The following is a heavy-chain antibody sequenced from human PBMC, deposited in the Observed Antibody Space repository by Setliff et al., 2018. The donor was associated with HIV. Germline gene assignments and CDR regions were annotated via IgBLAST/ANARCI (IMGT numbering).Heavy chain of an antibody. CDR3: ARDGARRFDP. V-gene: IGHV4-4*07. CDR1: GGSISSYY. CDR2: IYPSGST. J-gene: IGHJ5*02. Sequence: SETLSLTCTVSGGSISSYYWSWIRQPAGKGLEWIGRIYPSGSTSYNPSLKSRVTMSVDTSKNQISLKLSSVTAADTAVYYCARDGARRFDPWGQGTLVTVSS.